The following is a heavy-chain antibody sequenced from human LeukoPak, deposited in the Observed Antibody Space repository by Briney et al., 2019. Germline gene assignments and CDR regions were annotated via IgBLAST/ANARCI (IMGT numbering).Heavy chain of an antibody. D-gene: IGHD3-22*01. Sequence: GGSLRLSCAASGFTFSSYWMHWVRQAPGKGLVWVPRINSDGSSTSYADSVKGRFTISRDNAKNTLYLQMNSLRAEDTAVYYCAREMIVIDAFDIWGQGTMVTVSS. V-gene: IGHV3-74*01. CDR3: AREMIVIDAFDI. CDR2: INSDGSST. CDR1: GFTFSSYW. J-gene: IGHJ3*02.